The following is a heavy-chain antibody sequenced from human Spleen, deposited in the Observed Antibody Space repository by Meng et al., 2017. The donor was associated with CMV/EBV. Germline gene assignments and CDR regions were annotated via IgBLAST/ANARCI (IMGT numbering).Heavy chain of an antibody. CDR2: ISAYNGNT. Sequence: ASVKVSCKASGYSFTGYFIHWVRQAPGQGLEWMGWISAYNGNTNYAQKLQGRVTMTTDTSTSTAYMELRSLRSDDTAVYYCARLGQQAYGMDVWGQGTTVTVSS. CDR3: ARLGQQAYGMDV. CDR1: GYSFTGYF. V-gene: IGHV1-18*04. J-gene: IGHJ6*02. D-gene: IGHD6-13*01.